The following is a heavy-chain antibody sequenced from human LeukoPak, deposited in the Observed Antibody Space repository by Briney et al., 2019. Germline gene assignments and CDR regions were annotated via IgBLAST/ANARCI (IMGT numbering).Heavy chain of an antibody. CDR2: ISNSGSTI. D-gene: IGHD1-20*01. CDR3: ARAATYNWNDVNY. V-gene: IGHV3-48*03. CDR1: GFTFSSYE. J-gene: IGHJ4*02. Sequence: PGGSLRLSCAASGFTFSSYEMNWVRQAPGKGLEWVSYISNSGSTIYYADSVKGRFTISRDNAKNSVYLQMNSLRAEDTAVYYCARAATYNWNDVNYWGQGTLVTVSS.